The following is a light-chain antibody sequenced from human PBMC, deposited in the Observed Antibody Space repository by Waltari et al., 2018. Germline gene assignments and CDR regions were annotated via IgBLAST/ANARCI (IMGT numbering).Light chain of an antibody. Sequence: VLTQPPSASGAPGQRVTISCPGTTSNLGAGYDVHWYQQLPRTAPKLLIYVNTNRPSGVPDRFSASKSGASASLAITGLQAEDEADYYCQSYDSSLTAWVFGGGTKLTVL. J-gene: IGLJ3*02. CDR1: TSNLGAGYD. CDR3: QSYDSSLTAWV. V-gene: IGLV1-40*01. CDR2: VNT.